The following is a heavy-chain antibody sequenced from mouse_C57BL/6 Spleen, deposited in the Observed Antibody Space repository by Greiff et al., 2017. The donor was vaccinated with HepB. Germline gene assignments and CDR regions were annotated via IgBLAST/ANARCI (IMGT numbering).Heavy chain of an antibody. CDR1: GYAFSSYW. Sequence: QVQLKQSGAELVKPGASVKISCKASGYAFSSYWMNWVKQRPGKGLEWIGQIYPGDGDTNYNGKFKGKATLTADISSSTAYMQLSSLTSEDSAVYFCARAGLRREFAYWGQGTLVTVSA. CDR3: ARAGLRREFAY. J-gene: IGHJ3*01. V-gene: IGHV1-80*01. CDR2: IYPGDGDT. D-gene: IGHD2-4*01.